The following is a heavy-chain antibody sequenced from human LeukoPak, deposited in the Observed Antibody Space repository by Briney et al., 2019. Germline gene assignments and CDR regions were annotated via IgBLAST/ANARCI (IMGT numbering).Heavy chain of an antibody. Sequence: PSETLSLTCAVHGGSFSGYYWSWIRQPPGKGLEWIGEINHSGSTNYNPSLKSRVTISVDTSKNQFSLKLSSVTAADTAVYYCARDVSGGLPGDLAVWGKGTTVTVSS. V-gene: IGHV4-34*01. D-gene: IGHD3-10*01. J-gene: IGHJ6*04. CDR3: ARDVSGGLPGDLAV. CDR2: INHSGST. CDR1: GGSFSGYY.